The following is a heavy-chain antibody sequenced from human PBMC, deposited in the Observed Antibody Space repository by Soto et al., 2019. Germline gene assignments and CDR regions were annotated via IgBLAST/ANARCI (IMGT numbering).Heavy chain of an antibody. D-gene: IGHD3-22*01. CDR2: TDPSDSQT. V-gene: IGHV5-10-1*01. J-gene: IGHJ4*02. Sequence: AGESLKISCKGSGYSFAGYWITWVRQKPGKGLEWMGRTDPSDSQTYYSPSFRGHVTISATKSITTVFLQWSSLRASDTAMYYCARQIYDSDTGPNFQYYFDSWGQGTPVTVSS. CDR3: ARQIYDSDTGPNFQYYFDS. CDR1: GYSFAGYW.